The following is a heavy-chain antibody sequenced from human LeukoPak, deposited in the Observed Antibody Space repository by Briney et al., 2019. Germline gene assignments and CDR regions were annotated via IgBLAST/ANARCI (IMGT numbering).Heavy chain of an antibody. J-gene: IGHJ4*02. V-gene: IGHV4-4*02. Sequence: SETLSLTCAVSGGSISNTNWWSWVRRPPGKGLEWIGEIYHSGSTDYNPSLKSRVTISVDKSKNHFSLKLTSVTAADTAVYYCARGVNLGYCSGGSCYGDYFDYWGQGTPVTVSS. CDR2: IYHSGST. D-gene: IGHD2-15*01. CDR3: ARGVNLGYCSGGSCYGDYFDY. CDR1: GGSISNTNW.